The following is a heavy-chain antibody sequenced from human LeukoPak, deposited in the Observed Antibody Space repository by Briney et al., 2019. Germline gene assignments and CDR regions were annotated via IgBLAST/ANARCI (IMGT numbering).Heavy chain of an antibody. D-gene: IGHD1-1*01. CDR1: GGTFSSYA. V-gene: IGHV1-69*05. J-gene: IGHJ4*02. CDR2: IIPIFGTA. Sequence: SVKVSCTPSGGTFSSYAISWVRQAPGQGLEWMGRIIPIFGTANYAQKFQGRVTITTDESTSTAYMELSSLRSEDTAVYYCAREIQGTPPYYFDYWGQGTLVTVSS. CDR3: AREIQGTPPYYFDY.